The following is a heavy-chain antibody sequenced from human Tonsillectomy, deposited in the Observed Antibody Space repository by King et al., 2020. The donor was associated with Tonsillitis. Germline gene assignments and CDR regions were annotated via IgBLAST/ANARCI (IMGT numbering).Heavy chain of an antibody. V-gene: IGHV3-74*01. J-gene: IGHJ5*02. CDR2: THIDGSIT. Sequence: VQLVESGGGLVQPGGSMRLFCAASGFTFSHYWRHWVRLAPGKGLVSGSRTHIDGSITNYAASVKGRLPISRDNAKSPLYLQMNSLSAEDTAVYYCARQIGVVSWYHWGQGTLVTVSS. D-gene: IGHD3-3*01. CDR1: GFTFSHYW. CDR3: ARQIGVVSWYH.